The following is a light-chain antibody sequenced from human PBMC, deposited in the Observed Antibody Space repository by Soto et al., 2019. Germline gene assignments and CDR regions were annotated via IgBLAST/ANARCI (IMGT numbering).Light chain of an antibody. CDR1: SSNIGNNY. CDR2: DNN. V-gene: IGLV1-51*01. CDR3: ATGDGSLPAEV. J-gene: IGLJ2*01. Sequence: QSVLTQPPSVSAAPGQKVTISCSGSSSNIGNNYVSWYQQLPGTAPKLLIYDNNKRPSGIPDRFSGSKSGTSGTLDITGLQAGDEADYYSATGDGSLPAEVFGGGTKLPVL.